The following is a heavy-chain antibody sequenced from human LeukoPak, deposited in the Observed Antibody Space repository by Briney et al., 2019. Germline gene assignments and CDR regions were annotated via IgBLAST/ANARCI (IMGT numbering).Heavy chain of an antibody. CDR3: AKKTSTWFDP. Sequence: SGGSLRLSCAASGFTFSTYGTHWVRQAPGQGLEWVAVISYDGGDKYYADSVKDRFTISRDNSKNTLYLQMIGLRAEDTAVYYCAKKTSTWFDPWGQGTLVTVSS. J-gene: IGHJ5*02. CDR1: GFTFSTYG. D-gene: IGHD1/OR15-1a*01. CDR2: ISYDGGDK. V-gene: IGHV3-30*18.